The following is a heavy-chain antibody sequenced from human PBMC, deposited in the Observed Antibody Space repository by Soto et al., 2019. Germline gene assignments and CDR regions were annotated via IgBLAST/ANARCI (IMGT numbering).Heavy chain of an antibody. CDR3: ARGGYSRGWSFDY. CDR2: ISGGGDGT. V-gene: IGHV3-23*01. J-gene: IGHJ4*02. CDR1: GVPFSNYA. D-gene: IGHD6-19*01. Sequence: QPGGSLRLSCVVSGVPFSNYAMSWVRRAPGTGLEWVSTISGGGDGTYYSDSVKGRFTISRDNSKNTLYLQINSLRADDTAVFHCARGGYSRGWSFDYWGQGTLVTVSS.